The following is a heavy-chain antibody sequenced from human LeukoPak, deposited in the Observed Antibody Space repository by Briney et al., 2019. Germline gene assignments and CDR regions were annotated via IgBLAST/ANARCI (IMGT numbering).Heavy chain of an antibody. Sequence: ASVKVSCKASGYTFTGYGISWVRQAPGQGLEWMGWITTYNGNTNFAQKVQGRVTMTTGTSTSTAYMELRSLRSDDTAVYYCARCILATCRYLPSFDFWGQGTLATVSS. J-gene: IGHJ4*02. CDR3: ARCILATCRYLPSFDF. CDR2: ITTYNGNT. V-gene: IGHV1-18*01. D-gene: IGHD3-3*02. CDR1: GYTFTGYG.